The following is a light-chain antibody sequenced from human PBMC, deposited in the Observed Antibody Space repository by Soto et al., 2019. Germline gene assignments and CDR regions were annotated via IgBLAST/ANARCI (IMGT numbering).Light chain of an antibody. CDR2: AAS. J-gene: IGKJ4*01. CDR3: QQYYSYPPT. CDR1: QGISSY. V-gene: IGKV1-8*01. Sequence: AIRMTQSPSSLSASTGGRVTITCRASQGISSYLAWYQQKPGKAPKLLIYAASTLQSGVPSRFSGSGSGTDFTLTISCLQSEDFATYYCQQYYSYPPTFGGGTKVDIK.